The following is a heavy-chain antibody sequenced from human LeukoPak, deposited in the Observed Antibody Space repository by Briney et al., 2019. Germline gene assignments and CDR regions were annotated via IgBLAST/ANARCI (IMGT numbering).Heavy chain of an antibody. J-gene: IGHJ4*02. D-gene: IGHD1-26*01. CDR2: IYSGGST. Sequence: SGGSLRLSCAASGFTVSSNYMSWVRQAPGKGLEWVSVIYSGGSTYYADSVKGRFTISRDNSKNTLYLQMNSLRAEDTAAYYCARASIVGATNFDYWGQGTLVTVSS. CDR1: GFTVSSNY. CDR3: ARASIVGATNFDY. V-gene: IGHV3-53*01.